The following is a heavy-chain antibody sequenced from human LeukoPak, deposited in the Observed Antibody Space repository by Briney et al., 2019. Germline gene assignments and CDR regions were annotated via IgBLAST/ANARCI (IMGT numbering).Heavy chain of an antibody. Sequence: PGGSLRLSCAASGFTFSSYEMNWVRQAPGKGLEWVSVIYSGGSTYYADSVKGRFTISRDNSKNTVYLQMNSLRAEDTAVYYCARNIWNTFDIWGQGTMVTVSS. V-gene: IGHV3-53*01. CDR1: GFTFSSYE. J-gene: IGHJ3*02. CDR3: ARNIWNTFDI. D-gene: IGHD1/OR15-1a*01. CDR2: IYSGGST.